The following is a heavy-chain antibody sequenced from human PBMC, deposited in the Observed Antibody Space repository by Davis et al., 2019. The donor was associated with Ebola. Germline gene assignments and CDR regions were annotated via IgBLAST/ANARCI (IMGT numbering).Heavy chain of an antibody. D-gene: IGHD6-13*01. V-gene: IGHV4-34*01. J-gene: IGHJ4*02. CDR1: GGSFSGYY. Sequence: SETLSLTCAVYGGSFSGYYWSWIRQPPGKGLEWIGSIYYSGSTYYNPSLKSRVTISVDTSKNQFSLKLSSVTAADTAVYYCARLHTVAAAGPFDYWGQGTLVTVSS. CDR2: IYYSGST. CDR3: ARLHTVAAAGPFDY.